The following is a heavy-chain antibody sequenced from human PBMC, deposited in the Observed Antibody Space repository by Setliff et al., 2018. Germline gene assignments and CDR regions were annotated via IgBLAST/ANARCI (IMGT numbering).Heavy chain of an antibody. J-gene: IGHJ5*02. Sequence: ESLKISCQASGCNFANHWIAWVRLMPGKGLEYMGRIDPGDSYADYSPSFEGLVTISADKSRTTVYLQWTSLQASDTALYLCARLGRERSTFAWLDAWGQGTQVTV. CDR1: GCNFANHW. CDR3: ARLGRERSTFAWLDA. V-gene: IGHV5-10-1*01. CDR2: IDPGDSYA. D-gene: IGHD1-1*01.